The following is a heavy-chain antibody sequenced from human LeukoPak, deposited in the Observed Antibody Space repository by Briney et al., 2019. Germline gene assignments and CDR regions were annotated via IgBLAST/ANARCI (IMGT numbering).Heavy chain of an antibody. D-gene: IGHD4-17*01. Sequence: PSETLSLTCAVSGYSISSGYHWGWIRQPPGKGLEWIGSIYHSGSTYYNPSLKSRVTISVDTSKNQLSLKLSSVTAADTAVYYCAREKTVTTKAFDIWGQGTMVTVSS. CDR3: AREKTVTTKAFDI. CDR1: GYSISSGYH. CDR2: IYHSGST. J-gene: IGHJ3*02. V-gene: IGHV4-38-2*02.